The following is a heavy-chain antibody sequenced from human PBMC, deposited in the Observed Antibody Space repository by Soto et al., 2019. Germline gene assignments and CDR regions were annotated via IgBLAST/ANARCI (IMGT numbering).Heavy chain of an antibody. Sequence: QVQLVESGGGVVQPGRSLRLSCAASGFAFNTYGMHWVRQAPGKGLEWVAFISYDGSNKYYADSVKGRFTISKDNSKNTLYLQMSSLRREDTAVYYCAKDAGSIRPLYTIDVWGQGTTVTVSS. D-gene: IGHD3-9*01. J-gene: IGHJ6*02. V-gene: IGHV3-30*18. CDR3: AKDAGSIRPLYTIDV. CDR1: GFAFNTYG. CDR2: ISYDGSNK.